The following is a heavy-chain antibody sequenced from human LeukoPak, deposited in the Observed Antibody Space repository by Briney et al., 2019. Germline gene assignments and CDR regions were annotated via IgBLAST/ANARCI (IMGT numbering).Heavy chain of an antibody. Sequence: SETLSLTCTVSGGSISSYYWSWIRQPPGKGLEWIGYIYYSGSGNYNPSDNYNPSLKSRVTISVDTSKNQFSLKLSSVTAADTAVYYCARATVKSNGATYHYYMDVWGKGTTVTVSS. D-gene: IGHD4-17*01. J-gene: IGHJ6*03. CDR3: ARATVKSNGATYHYYMDV. CDR2: IYYSGSGNYNPSD. CDR1: GGSISSYY. V-gene: IGHV4-59*12.